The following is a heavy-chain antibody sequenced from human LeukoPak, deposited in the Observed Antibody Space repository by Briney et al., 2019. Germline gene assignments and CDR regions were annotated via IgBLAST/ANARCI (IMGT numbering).Heavy chain of an antibody. CDR1: GYTFTSNY. J-gene: IGHJ6*03. CDR3: ASSSGDMGYYYYYYYMDV. V-gene: IGHV1-46*01. D-gene: IGHD6-19*01. CDR2: ISPSGGST. Sequence: ASVKVSCKAFGYTFTSNYMHWVRQAPGQGPEWMGVISPSGGSTTYAQKFQGRVTLTRDMSTSTDYLELSSLRSEDTAVYYCASSSGDMGYYYYYYYMDVWGKGTTVTVSS.